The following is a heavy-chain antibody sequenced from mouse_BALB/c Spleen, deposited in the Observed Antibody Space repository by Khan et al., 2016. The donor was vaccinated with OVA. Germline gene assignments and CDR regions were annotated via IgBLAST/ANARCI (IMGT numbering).Heavy chain of an antibody. Sequence: QVQLQQPGAELVKPGASVKLSCKASGYTFTSYWMHWVKQRPGQGLEWIGEIDPSDSYTNYNQKFKGKATLTVDKSSSTAYMQLSSLTSEDSAVYYCARSSYYNYFDYWGQDTTLTVSS. CDR2: IDPSDSYT. CDR1: GYTFTSYW. CDR3: ARSSYYNYFDY. J-gene: IGHJ2*01. D-gene: IGHD2-12*01. V-gene: IGHV1-69*02.